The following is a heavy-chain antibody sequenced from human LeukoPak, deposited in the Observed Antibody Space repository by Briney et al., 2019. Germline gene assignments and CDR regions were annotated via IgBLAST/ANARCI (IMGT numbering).Heavy chain of an antibody. J-gene: IGHJ4*02. Sequence: GGSLRLSCAASGFTFSSYSMNWVRQAPGKGLEWVSYISSSSSTIYYADSVKGRFTISRDNAKNSLYLQMNSLRAEDTAVYYCARGGGSYYYDSSGYYDYWGQGTLVTVSS. CDR2: ISSSSSTI. D-gene: IGHD3-22*01. CDR1: GFTFSSYS. CDR3: ARGGGSYYYDSSGYYDY. V-gene: IGHV3-48*04.